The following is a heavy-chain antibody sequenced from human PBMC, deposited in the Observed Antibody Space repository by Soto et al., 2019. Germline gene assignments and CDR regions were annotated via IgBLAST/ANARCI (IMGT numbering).Heavy chain of an antibody. V-gene: IGHV3-23*01. Sequence: GGSLRLSCTVSGFTFSDYAMGWYRQAPGKGLDWVSSISGSGISIYHADSVKGRFTISRDNSKSTLYLQMNSLRADDTAVYYCTRGCGMAVPIDYWGQAALVTVSS. CDR2: ISGSGISI. J-gene: IGHJ4*02. D-gene: IGHD1-26*01. CDR3: TRGCGMAVPIDY. CDR1: GFTFSDYA.